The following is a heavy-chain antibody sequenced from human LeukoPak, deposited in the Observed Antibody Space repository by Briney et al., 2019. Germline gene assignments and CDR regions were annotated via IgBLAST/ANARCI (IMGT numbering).Heavy chain of an antibody. CDR1: GFTFSSYA. CDR2: ISSNGGST. D-gene: IGHD6-13*01. V-gene: IGHV3-64D*09. CDR3: VKEDSSSWPYYYGMDV. J-gene: IGHJ6*02. Sequence: GGSLRLSCSASGFTFSSYAMHWVRQAPGKGLEYVSAISSNGGSTYYADSVKGRFTISRDNSKNTLYLQMSSLRAEDTAAYYCVKEDSSSWPYYYGMDVWGQGTTVTVSS.